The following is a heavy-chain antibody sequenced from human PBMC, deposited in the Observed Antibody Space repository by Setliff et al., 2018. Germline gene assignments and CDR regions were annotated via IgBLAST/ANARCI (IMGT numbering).Heavy chain of an antibody. CDR3: ARLGGSSTSGGFYYFYYYMDV. Sequence: SETLSLTCNVSGASISGSAYYWGWIRQPPGKGLEWIGSVYSSGSPYYNPSLKSRVTISVDTSKNQFSLNLSSVTAADTAVYYCARLGGSSTSGGFYYFYYYMDVWGKGTTVTVSS. J-gene: IGHJ6*03. CDR1: GASISGSAYY. D-gene: IGHD2-2*01. V-gene: IGHV4-39*01. CDR2: VYSSGSP.